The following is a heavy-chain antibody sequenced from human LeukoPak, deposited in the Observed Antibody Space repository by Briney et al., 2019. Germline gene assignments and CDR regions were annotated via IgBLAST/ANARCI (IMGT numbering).Heavy chain of an antibody. CDR1: GFTFINSV. Sequence: GGSLRLSCAASGFTFINSVMSWVRQAPGKGLEWVSSINDSGGSAYYADSVKGRFTISRDNSKNTLYLQMNSLRAEDTAVYYCARGVSGWPYYLDYWGQGALVTVSS. CDR3: ARGVSGWPYYLDY. CDR2: INDSGGSA. V-gene: IGHV3-23*01. J-gene: IGHJ4*02. D-gene: IGHD6-19*01.